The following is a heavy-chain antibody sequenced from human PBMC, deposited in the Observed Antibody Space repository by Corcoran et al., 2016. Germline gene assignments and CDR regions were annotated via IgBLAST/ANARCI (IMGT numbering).Heavy chain of an antibody. CDR1: GFTFSSYW. Sequence: EVQLVESGGGLVQPGGSLRLSCAASGFTFSSYWMHWVRQAPGKGLVWVSRINSDGSSTSYADSVNGRFTISRDNAKNTRYLQMNSQRAEDWAVYYCASDLDFWSGYYGWFDPWGQGTLVTVSS. J-gene: IGHJ5*02. V-gene: IGHV3-74*01. D-gene: IGHD3-3*01. CDR3: ASDLDFWSGYYGWFDP. CDR2: INSDGSST.